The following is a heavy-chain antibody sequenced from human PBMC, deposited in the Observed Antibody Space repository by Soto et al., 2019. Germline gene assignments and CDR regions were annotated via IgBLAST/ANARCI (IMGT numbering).Heavy chain of an antibody. CDR1: GFTFDDYA. D-gene: IGHD2-15*01. J-gene: IGHJ4*01. CDR2: ITWNSGKI. Sequence: QAGGSLRLSCTASGFTFDDYAMHWVRQGPGRGLEWVSGITWNSGKIAYADSVKGRFTIARDDDNNSLYPQMNSLRPEDTALYYCVKDSYADFHRVLSTAEYFFDYWGHGTLVTVSS. CDR3: VKDSYADFHRVLSTAEYFFDY. V-gene: IGHV3-9*01.